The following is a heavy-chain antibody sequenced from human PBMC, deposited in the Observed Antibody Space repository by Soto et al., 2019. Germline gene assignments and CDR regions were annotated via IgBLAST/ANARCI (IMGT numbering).Heavy chain of an antibody. Sequence: GESLKISCKGSGYSFTSYWIGWVRQMPGKGLEWMGIIYPGDSDTRYSPSFQGQVTISADKSISTAYLQWSSLKASDTAMYYCATSYYYDSSGYPYYYYYGMDVWGQGTTVTVSS. CDR3: ATSYYYDSSGYPYYYYYGMDV. J-gene: IGHJ6*02. V-gene: IGHV5-51*01. CDR2: IYPGDSDT. CDR1: GYSFTSYW. D-gene: IGHD3-22*01.